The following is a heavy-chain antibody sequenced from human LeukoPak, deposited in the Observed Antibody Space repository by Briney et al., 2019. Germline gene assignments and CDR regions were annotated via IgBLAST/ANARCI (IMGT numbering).Heavy chain of an antibody. CDR3: ARDRYGILGVAFDI. CDR2: IIPIFGTA. D-gene: IGHD3-16*01. J-gene: IGHJ3*02. Sequence: SVTVSCKASGGTFSSYAISWVRQAPGQGLEWMGGIIPIFGTANYAQKFQGRVTITADESTSTAYMELSSLRSEDTAVYYCARDRYGILGVAFDIWGQGTMVTVSS. V-gene: IGHV1-69*13. CDR1: GGTFSSYA.